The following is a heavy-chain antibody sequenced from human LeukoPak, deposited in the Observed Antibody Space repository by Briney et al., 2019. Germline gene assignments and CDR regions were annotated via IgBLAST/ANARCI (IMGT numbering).Heavy chain of an antibody. J-gene: IGHJ6*03. CDR2: ISGSGGST. V-gene: IGHV3-23*01. D-gene: IGHD3-22*01. CDR1: GITFSSYG. Sequence: GGSLRLSCAASGITFSSYGMSWVRQAPGKGLEWVSAISGSGGSTYYADSVKGRFTISRDNSKNTLYLQMNSLRAEDTAVYYCAKGRMIVVVSPLMDVWGKGTTVTISS. CDR3: AKGRMIVVVSPLMDV.